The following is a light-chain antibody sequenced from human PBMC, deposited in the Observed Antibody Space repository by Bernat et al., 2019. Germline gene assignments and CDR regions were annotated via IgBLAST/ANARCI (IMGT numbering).Light chain of an antibody. Sequence: DIQMTQSPSSLSASVGDRVTIACRASQTVTKNLNWYQQKPGTVSTLLIYADSRLQSGVPSRFSGSGSGTEFSLTISSLQPEDIATYFCQQSFSTPHTFGPGTKVEIK. CDR1: QTVTKN. CDR3: QQSFSTPHT. V-gene: IGKV1-39*01. J-gene: IGKJ3*01. CDR2: ADS.